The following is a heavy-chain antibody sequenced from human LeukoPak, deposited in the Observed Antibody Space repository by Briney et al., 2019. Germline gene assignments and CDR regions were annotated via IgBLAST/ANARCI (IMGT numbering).Heavy chain of an antibody. CDR2: ISSGDRT. CDR3: AKDVTASPYFHWFDN. J-gene: IGHJ4*02. V-gene: IGHV3-23*01. CDR1: GFTFSSYA. Sequence: HGGSLRLSCAASGFTFSSYAMNWVRQAPGKGLEWVAGISSGDRTFHAESVKGRFTISRDKSKDTLYLQMNSLRAEDTAVYYCAKDVTASPYFHWFDNWGQGTQVIVSS. D-gene: IGHD3-9*01.